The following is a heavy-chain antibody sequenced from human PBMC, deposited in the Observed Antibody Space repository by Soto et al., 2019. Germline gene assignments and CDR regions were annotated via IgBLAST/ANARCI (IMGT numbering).Heavy chain of an antibody. CDR1: GFSVSDNY. CDR2: IYRGDAT. D-gene: IGHD6-25*01. Sequence: GGSLRLSCAVSGFSVSDNYMSWVRQAPGKGLEWVSVIYRGDATHYADSVKGRFTISRDNSKNTVYLQMNSLRAEDTAVYYCARDRSDSSRADSFDIWGQGTMVTVSS. CDR3: ARDRSDSSRADSFDI. V-gene: IGHV3-53*01. J-gene: IGHJ3*02.